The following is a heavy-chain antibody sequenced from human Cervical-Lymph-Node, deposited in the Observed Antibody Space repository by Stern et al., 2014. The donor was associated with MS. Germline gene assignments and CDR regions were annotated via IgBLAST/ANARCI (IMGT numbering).Heavy chain of an antibody. J-gene: IGHJ4*02. V-gene: IGHV1-69*01. CDR1: GGSFSSYA. CDR3: TREATAHSGTFDF. D-gene: IGHD1-14*01. Sequence: VHLVESGAEMKQPGSSVKVSCKASGGSFSSYAVNWVRQAPGQGPEWMGGIIPMYGAANYAQKFQGRVTLIADESTSTAYMELISLTSEDTAVYYCTREATAHSGTFDFWGQGTLVTV. CDR2: IIPMYGAA.